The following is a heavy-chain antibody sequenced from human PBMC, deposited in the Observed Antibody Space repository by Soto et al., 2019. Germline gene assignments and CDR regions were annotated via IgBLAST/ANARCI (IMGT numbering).Heavy chain of an antibody. CDR1: GFTVSNNY. Sequence: GGSLRLSCAASGFTVSNNYMAWVRQAPGKGLEWVSIIYSGGSTYYADSVKGRFTISRDNSKNTLYLQMNSLRSEDTAVYYCARDLAFGYDYVWGSYRSPAGGMDVWGQGTTVTVSS. CDR3: ARDLAFGYDYVWGSYRSPAGGMDV. J-gene: IGHJ6*02. V-gene: IGHV3-53*05. D-gene: IGHD3-16*02. CDR2: IYSGGST.